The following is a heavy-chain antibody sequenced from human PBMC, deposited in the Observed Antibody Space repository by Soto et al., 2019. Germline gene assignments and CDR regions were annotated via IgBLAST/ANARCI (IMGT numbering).Heavy chain of an antibody. CDR2: INSDGSST. D-gene: IGHD4-17*01. Sequence: EVQLVESGGGLVQPGGSLRLSCAASGFTFSSYWMHWVRQAPGKGLVWVSRINSDGSSTSYADSVKGRFTISRDNAKNTLYLQMTSLRAEDTAVYYCASLTTVTTGVVGYWGQGTLVTVSS. CDR1: GFTFSSYW. J-gene: IGHJ4*02. V-gene: IGHV3-74*01. CDR3: ASLTTVTTGVVGY.